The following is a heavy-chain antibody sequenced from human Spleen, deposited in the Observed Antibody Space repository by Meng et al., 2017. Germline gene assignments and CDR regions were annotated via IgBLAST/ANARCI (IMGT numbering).Heavy chain of an antibody. D-gene: IGHD2-21*02. CDR3: ARGAVVTLIFYHALDV. V-gene: IGHV4-59*08. CDR1: GGSISSYY. J-gene: IGHJ6*02. Sequence: GSLRLSCTVSGGSISSYYWSWIRQPPGKGLEWIGYIYYSGSTNYNPSLKSRVTISVDTSKNQFSLKLSSVTAADTGVYYCARGAVVTLIFYHALDVWGQGNMVNVSS. CDR2: IYYSGST.